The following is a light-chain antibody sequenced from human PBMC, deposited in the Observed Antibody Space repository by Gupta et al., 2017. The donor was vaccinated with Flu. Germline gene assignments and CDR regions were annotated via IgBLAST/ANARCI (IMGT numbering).Light chain of an antibody. V-gene: IGKV4-1*01. Sequence: DIEMTQSPDSLAVSLGERATINCKSSQSLLYRSNNRNFLAWYKQKPGQPPKLLIYWASSRQYGVPDRFSGSGSGTDFSLTISSLQAEDVAVYFCQQYDSPLLYSFGQGTKLEI. CDR3: QQYDSPLLYS. J-gene: IGKJ2*03. CDR1: QSLLYRSNNRNF. CDR2: WAS.